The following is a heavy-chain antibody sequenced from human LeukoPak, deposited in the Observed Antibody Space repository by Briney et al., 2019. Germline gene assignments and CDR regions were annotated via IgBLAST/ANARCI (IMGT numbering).Heavy chain of an antibody. Sequence: GGSLRLSCAASGFTFSSYAMHWVRQAPGKGLEWVAVISYDGSNKYYADSVKGRFTISRDNSKNTLYLQMSSLRAEDTAVYYCARDANYYDFWSGPFDYWGQGTLATVSS. V-gene: IGHV3-30-3*01. CDR1: GFTFSSYA. CDR3: ARDANYYDFWSGPFDY. CDR2: ISYDGSNK. J-gene: IGHJ4*02. D-gene: IGHD3-3*01.